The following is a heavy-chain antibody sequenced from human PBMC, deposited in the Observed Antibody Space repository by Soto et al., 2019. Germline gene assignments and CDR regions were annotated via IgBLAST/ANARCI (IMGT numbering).Heavy chain of an antibody. Sequence: EVRLVESGGNLVQPGGSLTLSCAASGFTFKAYWMSWVRQAPGKGLEWVANIKDDGSQKNYVDSVKGRFTISRDNSENSLFLQMNSLRSDDTAMYYCARDIPSGRSNFDYWGQGVLVTVSS. D-gene: IGHD6-25*01. CDR1: GFTFKAYW. V-gene: IGHV3-7*01. J-gene: IGHJ4*02. CDR3: ARDIPSGRSNFDY. CDR2: IKDDGSQK.